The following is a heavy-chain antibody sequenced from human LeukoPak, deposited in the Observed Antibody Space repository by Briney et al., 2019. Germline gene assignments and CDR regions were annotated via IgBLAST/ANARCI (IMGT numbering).Heavy chain of an antibody. J-gene: IGHJ5*01. Sequence: GTSLRLSCAASGFSFSYFGMHWLRQAPGKGLEWVAVISHDGSIQNYADSVRGRFTISRDISKNTLFLQMSSLRAEDTAIYYCAKDQGMRQVWNWFVSCGQGTLVTVSS. D-gene: IGHD1-1*01. V-gene: IGHV3-33*05. CDR1: GFSFSYFG. CDR3: AKDQGMRQVWNWFVS. CDR2: ISHDGSIQ.